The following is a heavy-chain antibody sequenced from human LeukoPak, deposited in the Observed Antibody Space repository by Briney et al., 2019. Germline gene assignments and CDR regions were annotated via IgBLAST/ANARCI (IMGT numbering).Heavy chain of an antibody. D-gene: IGHD2-2*01. CDR3: ARLGVVPAAYFDY. J-gene: IGHJ4*02. CDR1: GYSISSGYY. V-gene: IGHV4-38-2*01. Sequence: SETLSLTCAVSGYSISSGYYWGWIRPPPGKGLEWIGSIYHSGSTYYNPSLKSRVTISVDTSKNQFSLKLNSVTAADTAVYYCARLGVVPAAYFDYWGQGTLVTVSS. CDR2: IYHSGST.